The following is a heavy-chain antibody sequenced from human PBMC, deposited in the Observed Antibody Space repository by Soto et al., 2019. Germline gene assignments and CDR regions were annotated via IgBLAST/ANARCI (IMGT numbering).Heavy chain of an antibody. CDR3: ARGGGRGYNELDP. Sequence: ASVKVSCKASGYTFTACYMHWVRQAPGQGLEWMGWINPNSGGTYHAQNFQGRVTMTRDTSTTTAYMELASLRSDDTAVYYCARGGGRGYNELDPWGHGTLVTVSS. V-gene: IGHV1-2*02. D-gene: IGHD5-12*01. CDR1: GYTFTACY. J-gene: IGHJ5*02. CDR2: INPNSGGT.